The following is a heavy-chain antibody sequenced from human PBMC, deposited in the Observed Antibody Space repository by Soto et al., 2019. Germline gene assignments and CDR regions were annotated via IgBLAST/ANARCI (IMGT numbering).Heavy chain of an antibody. CDR3: AHRPHYGSGRHYYAMHL. D-gene: IGHD3-10*01. Sequence: QITLKESGPTLVKPTQTLTLTCTFSGFSLSTSGVGVGWIRQPPGKALEWLALIYWDDDKRYSPSLKSMLTTTTDTPHNQLVLTITTIDPPDTATSYCAHRPHYGSGRHYYAMHLFRHGTPVTLSS. CDR1: GFSLSTSGVG. J-gene: IGHJ6*02. CDR2: IYWDDDK. V-gene: IGHV2-5*02.